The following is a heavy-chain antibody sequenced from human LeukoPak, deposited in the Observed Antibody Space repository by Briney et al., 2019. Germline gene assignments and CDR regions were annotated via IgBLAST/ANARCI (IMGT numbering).Heavy chain of an antibody. CDR2: ISAYNGNT. J-gene: IGHJ5*02. V-gene: IGHV1-18*01. Sequence: ASVKVSCKASGYTFTSYGISWVRQAPGQGLEWMGWISAYNGNTNYAQKLQGRVTMTTDTSTSTAYMELRSLRSDDTAVYYCARDVRIAARPCWFDPWGQGTLVTVSS. D-gene: IGHD6-6*01. CDR1: GYTFTSYG. CDR3: ARDVRIAARPCWFDP.